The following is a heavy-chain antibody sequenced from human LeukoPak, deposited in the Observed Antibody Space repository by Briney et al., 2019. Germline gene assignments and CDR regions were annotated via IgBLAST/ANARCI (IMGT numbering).Heavy chain of an antibody. V-gene: IGHV1-69*04. D-gene: IGHD3-22*01. CDR2: IIPILGIA. CDR3: ARGTYYYDSSGYYGLDAFDI. J-gene: IGHJ3*02. CDR1: GYTFTGYY. Sequence: SVKVSCKASGYTFTGYYMHWVRQAPGQGLEWMGRIIPILGIANYAQKFQGRVTITADKSTSTAYMELSSLRSEDTAVYYCARGTYYYDSSGYYGLDAFDIWGQGTMVTVSS.